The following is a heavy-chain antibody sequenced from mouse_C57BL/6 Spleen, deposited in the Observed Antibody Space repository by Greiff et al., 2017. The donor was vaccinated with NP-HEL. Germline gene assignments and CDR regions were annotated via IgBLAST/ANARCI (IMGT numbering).Heavy chain of an antibody. Sequence: QVQLQQSGAELVKPGASVKISCKASGYAFSSYWMNWVKQRPGKGLEWIGQIYPGDGDTNYNGKFKGKATLTADKSSSTAYMQLSSLTSEDSAVYFCARNGVTTVVAFDYWGQGTTLTVSS. D-gene: IGHD1-1*01. CDR3: ARNGVTTVVAFDY. V-gene: IGHV1-80*01. CDR2: IYPGDGDT. CDR1: GYAFSSYW. J-gene: IGHJ2*01.